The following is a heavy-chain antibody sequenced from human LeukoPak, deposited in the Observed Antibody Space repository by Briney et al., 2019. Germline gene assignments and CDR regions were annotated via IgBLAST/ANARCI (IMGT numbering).Heavy chain of an antibody. Sequence: KASETLSLTCTVSGGSISSSSYYWGWIRQPPGKGLEWIGSIYYSGSTYYNPSLKSRVTISVDTSKNQFSLKLSSVTAADTAVYYCARDLGELERPAFDYWGQGTLVTVSS. CDR2: IYYSGST. J-gene: IGHJ4*02. CDR3: ARDLGELERPAFDY. D-gene: IGHD1-1*01. V-gene: IGHV4-39*07. CDR1: GGSISSSSYY.